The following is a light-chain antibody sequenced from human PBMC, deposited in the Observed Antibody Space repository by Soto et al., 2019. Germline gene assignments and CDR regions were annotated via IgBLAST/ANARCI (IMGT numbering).Light chain of an antibody. CDR2: DAY. J-gene: IGKJ5*01. CDR3: QPRHLWPIT. Sequence: EVVLTQSPVTLSLSPGERATLSCRASQSFRGLLAWYQQKPGQAPRLLIYDAYNRATGIPPRFSGSGSGTDFSLTSSRLEPEASAVYYCQPRHLWPITFGQGTRLAIK. V-gene: IGKV3-11*01. CDR1: QSFRGL.